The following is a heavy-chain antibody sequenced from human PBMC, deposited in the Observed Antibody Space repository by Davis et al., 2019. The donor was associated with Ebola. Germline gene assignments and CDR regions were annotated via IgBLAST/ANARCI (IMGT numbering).Heavy chain of an antibody. D-gene: IGHD6-13*01. CDR1: GYTFTRYA. J-gene: IGHJ4*02. V-gene: IGHV7-4-1*02. Sequence: AASVKVSCKASGYTFTRYAMNWVRQAPGQGLEWMGWINTNTGNPTYAQGFAGRFVFSLDTSVSTASLQISSLKSEDTAVYYCARGGSIDYWGQGTLVTVSS. CDR3: ARGGSIDY. CDR2: INTNTGNP.